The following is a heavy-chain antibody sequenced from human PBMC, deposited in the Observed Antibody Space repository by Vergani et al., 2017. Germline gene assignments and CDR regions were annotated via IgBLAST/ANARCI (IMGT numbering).Heavy chain of an antibody. D-gene: IGHD3-10*01. Sequence: EVQLMESGGGWAQPGGSLRLSCAASGFVFSESPIHWVRQVPGKGLEWLGHIRRRSEHYATAYRPSLIGRATISRDDSTNTAYLQLSSLGTDDTAIYFCSAQTQSCHDYWGQGTLVAVSS. CDR2: IRRRSEHYAT. V-gene: IGHV3-73*01. J-gene: IGHJ4*02. CDR3: SAQTQSCHDY. CDR1: GFVFSESP.